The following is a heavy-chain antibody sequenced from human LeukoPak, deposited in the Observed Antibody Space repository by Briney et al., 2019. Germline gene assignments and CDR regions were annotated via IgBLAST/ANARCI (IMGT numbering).Heavy chain of an antibody. Sequence: GASVKVSCKASGGTFSSYAISWVRQAPGQGLEWMGRIIPILGIANYAQKFQGRVTMTEDTSTDTAYMELSSLRSEDTAVYYCATVGPQLGYYFDYWGQGTLVTVSS. V-gene: IGHV1-69*04. D-gene: IGHD1-1*01. CDR2: IIPILGIA. J-gene: IGHJ4*02. CDR3: ATVGPQLGYYFDY. CDR1: GGTFSSYA.